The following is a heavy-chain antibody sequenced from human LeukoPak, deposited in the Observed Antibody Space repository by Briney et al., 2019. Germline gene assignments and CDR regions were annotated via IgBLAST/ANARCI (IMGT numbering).Heavy chain of an antibody. CDR3: VTYFYGEYVSYYFDY. CDR1: GAFITNSHW. Sequence: SETLSLTCAVSGAFITNSHWWSWARQPPGKGLEWIGEIYHSGTTNYNPSLQSRVTMSVDKSKNQFSLKLSSVTAADTAVYYCVTYFYGEYVSYYFDYWGQGTLVTVSS. D-gene: IGHD4-17*01. CDR2: IYHSGTT. J-gene: IGHJ4*02. V-gene: IGHV4-4*02.